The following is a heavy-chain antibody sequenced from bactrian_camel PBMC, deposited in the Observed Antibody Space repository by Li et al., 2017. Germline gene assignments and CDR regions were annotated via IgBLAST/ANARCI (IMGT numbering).Heavy chain of an antibody. CDR3: AADLGKRDRLCDIFDY. J-gene: IGHJ6*01. CDR2: ISFDGFT. D-gene: IGHD4*01. CDR1: VSMFNSYR. Sequence: HVQLVESGGGLVQSGGSLRLSCSASVSMFNSYRLGWFRQAPGKEREGVAAISFDGFTTYADSVKGRFTISQDNAKNTLFLEMNSLKPEDTAMYYCAADLGKRDRLCDIFDYWGQGTQVTVS. V-gene: IGHV3S53*01.